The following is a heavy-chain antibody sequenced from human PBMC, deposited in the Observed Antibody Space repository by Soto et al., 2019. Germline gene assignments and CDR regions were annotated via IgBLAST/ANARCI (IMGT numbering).Heavy chain of an antibody. V-gene: IGHV4-31*03. CDR1: GDSVNSAY. Sequence: QVQLQEMGPGPVKPSQTLTITCTVSGDSVNSAYWSWIRQLPGKGLEWMGNIHHTGKTFYNPSLKSRVAISIDTSKPLFSLKMRSITAADTAVYYCARTDAYNSSFFDSWGQGTVVTVSS. CDR3: ARTDAYNSSFFDS. CDR2: IHHTGKT. J-gene: IGHJ4*02. D-gene: IGHD6-6*01.